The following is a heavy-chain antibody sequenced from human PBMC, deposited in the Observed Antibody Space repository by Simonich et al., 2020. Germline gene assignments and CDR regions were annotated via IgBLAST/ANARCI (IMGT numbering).Heavy chain of an antibody. CDR1: GGSFRGYY. CDR2: INHRETT. Sequence: QVQLHQWGAGRLQSSETMSLTCAVYGGSFRGYYWSWIRQPPWKGLEWIGEINHRETTNYNPSLKSRVTISVDTSKNQFSLKLSSVTAADTAVYYCARGLIGGSYYYWGQGTLVTVSS. J-gene: IGHJ4*02. D-gene: IGHD1-26*01. CDR3: ARGLIGGSYYY. V-gene: IGHV4-34*01.